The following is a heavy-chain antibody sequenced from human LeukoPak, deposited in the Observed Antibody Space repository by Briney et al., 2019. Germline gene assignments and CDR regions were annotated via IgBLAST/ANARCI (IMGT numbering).Heavy chain of an antibody. Sequence: SETLSLTCTVSGGSISSYYWSWIRQPPGKGLEWIGYIYYSGSTNYNPSLKSRVTISVDTSKNQFSLKLSSVTAADTAVYYCARGGIEWFGDSWGQGTLDTVSS. CDR3: ARGGIEWFGDS. CDR2: IYYSGST. D-gene: IGHD3-10*01. J-gene: IGHJ5*02. V-gene: IGHV4-59*01. CDR1: GGSISSYY.